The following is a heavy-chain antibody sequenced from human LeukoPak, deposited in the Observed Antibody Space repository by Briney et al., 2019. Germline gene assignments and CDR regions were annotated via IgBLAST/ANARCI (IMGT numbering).Heavy chain of an antibody. CDR3: AKDMGNRYYDILTGYYFDY. D-gene: IGHD3-9*01. CDR1: GFTFDGYA. J-gene: IGHJ4*02. V-gene: IGHV3-9*01. Sequence: GGSLRLSCAASGFTFDGYAMHWVRQAPGKGLEWVSGIGWNSGSIGYADSVKGRFTISRDNAKNSLYLQMNSLRAEDTALYYCAKDMGNRYYDILTGYYFDYWGQGTLVTVSS. CDR2: IGWNSGSI.